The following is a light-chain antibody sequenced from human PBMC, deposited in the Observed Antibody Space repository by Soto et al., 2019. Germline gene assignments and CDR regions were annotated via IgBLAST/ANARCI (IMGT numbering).Light chain of an antibody. J-gene: IGKJ4*01. CDR1: QSNSEY. CDR2: AAS. V-gene: IGKV1-39*02. Sequence: VGDTVTFTCRASQSNSEYLNWYQQKPGKAPRFLIYAASTLQSGVPSRFSGSGSETDFTLTISSFLHEDFAIRYWSAVTAVLMTRFG. CDR3: SAVTAVLMTR.